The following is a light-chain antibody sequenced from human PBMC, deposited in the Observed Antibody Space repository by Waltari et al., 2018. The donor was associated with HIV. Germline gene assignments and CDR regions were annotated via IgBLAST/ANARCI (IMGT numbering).Light chain of an antibody. V-gene: IGLV1-51*01. J-gene: IGLJ3*02. CDR1: SSNLGNNY. CDR2: DNN. CDR3: GTWDSSLSAV. Sequence: QSVLTQPPSVSAAPGQRVTISCSGSSSNLGNNYVSWYQHLPGAAPKLPIYDNNNRPSGIPDRFSGSKSGTSATLVITGLQTGDEADYYCGTWDSSLSAVFGGGTKLTVL.